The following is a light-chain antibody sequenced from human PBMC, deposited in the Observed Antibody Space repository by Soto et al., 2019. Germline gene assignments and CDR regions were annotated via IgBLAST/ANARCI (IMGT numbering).Light chain of an antibody. CDR1: SGHSSYA. CDR2: LNSDGSH. V-gene: IGLV4-69*01. CDR3: QTWSAGIQV. J-gene: IGLJ3*02. Sequence: QTVVTQSPSASASLGASVKLTCTLSSGHSSYAIAWHQQQPEKGPRYLMKLNSDGSHTKGDGIPDRFSGSSSGAERYLTISSLHSEDEADYYCQTWSAGIQVFGGGTKLTVL.